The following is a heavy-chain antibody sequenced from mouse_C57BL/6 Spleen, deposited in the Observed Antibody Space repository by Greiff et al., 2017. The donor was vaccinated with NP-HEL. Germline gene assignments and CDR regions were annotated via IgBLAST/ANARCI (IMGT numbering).Heavy chain of an antibody. CDR2: ISDGGSYT. CDR3: ARDGGSSPWFAY. D-gene: IGHD1-1*01. V-gene: IGHV5-4*01. J-gene: IGHJ3*01. CDR1: GFTFSSYA. Sequence: EVKLVESGGGLVKPGGSLKLSCAASGFTFSSYAMSWVRQTPEKRLEWVATISDGGSYTYYPDNVKGRFTISRDNAKNNLYLQMSHLKSEDTAMYYCARDGGSSPWFAYWGQGTLVTVSA.